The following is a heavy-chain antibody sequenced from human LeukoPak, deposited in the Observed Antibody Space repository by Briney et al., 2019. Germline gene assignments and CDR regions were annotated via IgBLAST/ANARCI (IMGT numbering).Heavy chain of an antibody. J-gene: IGHJ5*02. CDR3: ARRPLHSQNWLAP. CDR2: ISVSGDTT. Sequence: GGSLRLSCAASGFTFSDYAMNWVRQAPGGGLEWVSGISVSGDTTYYADSVKGRFTISRDNSKNTLYLQMDSLRGEDTAIYYCARRPLHSQNWLAPWGQGTLVTVSS. V-gene: IGHV3-23*01. CDR1: GFTFSDYA.